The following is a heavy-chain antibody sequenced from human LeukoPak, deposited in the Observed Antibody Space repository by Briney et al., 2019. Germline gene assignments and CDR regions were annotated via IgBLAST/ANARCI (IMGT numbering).Heavy chain of an antibody. CDR3: ARDRLGGDLTGESLY. Sequence: GASVKVSCKASGYTFTGYYMHWVRQAPGQGLEWMGWINPNSGGTNYAHKFRGRLTMTTDTSTTTAYLELRSLKSDDTAVYYCARDRLGGDLTGESLYWGQGTQVTVSS. J-gene: IGHJ4*02. D-gene: IGHD4-17*01. CDR1: GYTFTGYY. CDR2: INPNSGGT. V-gene: IGHV1-2*02.